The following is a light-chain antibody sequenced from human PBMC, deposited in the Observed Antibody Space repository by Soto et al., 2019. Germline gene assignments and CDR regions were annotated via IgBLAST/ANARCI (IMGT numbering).Light chain of an antibody. CDR1: SSNIGDNY. J-gene: IGLJ1*01. CDR3: AAWDDSLSGYV. Sequence: QSVLTQPPSASGTPGQKVTISCSGSSSNIGDNYVYWHQQLPGTAPKLLIYRNNQRPSGVPDRFSGFKSGTSASLAISGLRSEDEADYYCAAWDDSLSGYVFGPGTKLTVL. CDR2: RNN. V-gene: IGLV1-47*01.